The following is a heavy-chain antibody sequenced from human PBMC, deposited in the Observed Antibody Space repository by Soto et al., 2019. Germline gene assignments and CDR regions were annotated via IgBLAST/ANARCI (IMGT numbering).Heavy chain of an antibody. CDR2: VSGSGGST. CDR1: GFTFSSYA. D-gene: IGHD5-18*01. CDR3: EPPQNSLHI. Sequence: GGSLRLSCAASGFTFSSYAMSWVRQAPGKGLEWVSAVSGSGGSTYYADSVKGRFTISRDNSKNTLYLQMNSLRAEGTAVYYFEPPQNSLHIWGHGTMVTVTS. V-gene: IGHV3-23*01. J-gene: IGHJ3*02.